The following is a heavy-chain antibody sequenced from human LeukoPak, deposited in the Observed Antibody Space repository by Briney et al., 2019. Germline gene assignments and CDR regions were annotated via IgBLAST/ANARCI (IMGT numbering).Heavy chain of an antibody. V-gene: IGHV3-30*18. D-gene: IGHD6-19*01. CDR2: ISYDGSNK. Sequence: GRSLRLSCAASGFTFSSYGTPWVRQAPGKGLEWVAVISYDGSNKYYADSVKGRFTISRDNSKNTLYLQMNSLRAEDTAVYYCAKDRQWLVKLTLGIDYWGQGTLVTVSS. CDR1: GFTFSSYG. CDR3: AKDRQWLVKLTLGIDY. J-gene: IGHJ4*02.